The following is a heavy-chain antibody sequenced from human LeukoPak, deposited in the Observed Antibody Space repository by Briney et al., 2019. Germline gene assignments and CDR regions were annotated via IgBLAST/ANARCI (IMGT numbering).Heavy chain of an antibody. CDR2: IIPIFGTA. CDR3: ARDPWVLAGEGWVSPRPYYFDY. CDR1: GGTFSSYA. Sequence: ASVKVSCKASGGTFSSYAISWVRQAPGQGLEWMGGIIPIFGTANYAQKFQGRVTITTDTSTSTAYMELRSLRSDDTVVYYCARDPWVLAGEGWVSPRPYYFDYWGQGTLVTVSS. J-gene: IGHJ4*02. V-gene: IGHV1-69*05. D-gene: IGHD7-27*01.